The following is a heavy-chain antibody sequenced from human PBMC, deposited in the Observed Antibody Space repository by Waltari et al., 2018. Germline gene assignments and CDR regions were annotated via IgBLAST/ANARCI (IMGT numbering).Heavy chain of an antibody. CDR3: AKSISSWSTYWYFDL. CDR2: IIPVVSP. V-gene: IGHV4-34*12. CDR1: GGSFSGYY. Sequence: QVQLQQWGAGLLKPSETLSLTCAVYGGSFSGYYWSWIRQPPGKGLEWIGEIIPVVSPTYNPSLKSRVTISVNTSKTHFSLKRSSVTGADTAVYYCAKSISSWSTYWYFDLWGRGTLVTVSS. D-gene: IGHD6-13*01. J-gene: IGHJ2*01.